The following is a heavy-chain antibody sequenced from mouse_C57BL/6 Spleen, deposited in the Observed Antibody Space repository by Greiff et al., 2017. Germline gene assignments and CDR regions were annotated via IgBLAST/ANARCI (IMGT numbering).Heavy chain of an antibody. CDR1: GYTFTSYG. Sequence: QVHVKQSGAELARPGASVKLSCKASGYTFTSYGISWVKQRPGQGLEWIGEIYPRGGNTYYNEKFKGKATLTADKSSSTAYMELRSLTSEDSAVYFCTRRLYADAMDYWGQGTSVTVSS. D-gene: IGHD2-3*01. V-gene: IGHV1-81*01. CDR2: IYPRGGNT. J-gene: IGHJ4*01. CDR3: TRRLYADAMDY.